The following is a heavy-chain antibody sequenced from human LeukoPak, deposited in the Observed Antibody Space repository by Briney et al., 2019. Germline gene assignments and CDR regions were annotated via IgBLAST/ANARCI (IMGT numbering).Heavy chain of an antibody. D-gene: IGHD6-13*01. CDR2: IKQDGSEK. Sequence: PGGSLRLSCAASGFTFSSYWMSWVRQAPGKGLEWVANIKQDGSEKYYVDSVKGRFTISRDNAKNSLYLQMNSLRAEDTAVYYCAREAVAAAGVWFDPWGQGTLVTVSS. CDR1: GFTFSSYW. CDR3: AREAVAAAGVWFDP. V-gene: IGHV3-7*03. J-gene: IGHJ5*02.